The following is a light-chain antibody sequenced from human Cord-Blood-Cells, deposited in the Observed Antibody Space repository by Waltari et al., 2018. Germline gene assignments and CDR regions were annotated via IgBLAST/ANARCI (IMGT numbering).Light chain of an antibody. CDR3: SSYTSSSTWV. J-gene: IGLJ3*02. V-gene: IGLV2-14*01. CDR2: DVS. CDR1: SSXXGGXXY. Sequence: QSALTQPASVSGSPGQSITXSCTGTSSXXGGXXYVSWYQQHPGKAPKLMIYDVSKRPAGVSNRFSGSKSGNTASLTISGLQAEDEADYYCSSYTSSSTWVFGGGTKLTVL.